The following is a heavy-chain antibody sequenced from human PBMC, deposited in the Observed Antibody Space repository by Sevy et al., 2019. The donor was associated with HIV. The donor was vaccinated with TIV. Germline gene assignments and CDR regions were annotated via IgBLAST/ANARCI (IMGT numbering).Heavy chain of an antibody. D-gene: IGHD4-4*01. J-gene: IGHJ6*02. CDR3: ARLYSNRLAYYGLDV. CDR1: GYSFSNYW. CDR2: IYPGDSDT. Sequence: GESLKISCKGSGYSFSNYWIAWVRQMPGKGLEWRGIIYPGDSDTRDSPSFQGQVIISADKSIGTAYLQRSSLKASDSAIRYCARLYSNRLAYYGLDVWGQGTTVTVSS. V-gene: IGHV5-51*01.